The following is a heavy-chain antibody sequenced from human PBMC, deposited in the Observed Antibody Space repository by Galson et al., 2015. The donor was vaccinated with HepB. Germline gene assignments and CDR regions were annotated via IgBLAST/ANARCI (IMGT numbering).Heavy chain of an antibody. CDR2: ISGSGGST. D-gene: IGHD3-9*01. CDR1: GFTFSSYA. J-gene: IGHJ4*02. CDR3: AKRPPTPYFDWLLTFDY. Sequence: SLRLSCAASGFTFSSYAMSWVRQAPGKGLEWVSAISGSGGSTYYADSVKGRFTISRDNSKNTLYLQMNSLGAEDTAVYYCAKRPPTPYFDWLLTFDYWGQGTLVTVSS. V-gene: IGHV3-23*01.